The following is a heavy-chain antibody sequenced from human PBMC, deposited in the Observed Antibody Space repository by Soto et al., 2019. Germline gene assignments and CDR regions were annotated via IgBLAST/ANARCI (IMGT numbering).Heavy chain of an antibody. V-gene: IGHV3-21*01. Sequence: LRLSCAASGFTFSSYSMNWVRQAPGKGLEWVSSISSSSSYIYYADSVKGRFTISRDNAKNSLYLQMNSLRAEDTAVYYCARDESQVVPAASYFDYWGQGTLVTVSS. CDR2: ISSSSSYI. CDR3: ARDESQVVPAASYFDY. D-gene: IGHD2-2*01. CDR1: GFTFSSYS. J-gene: IGHJ4*02.